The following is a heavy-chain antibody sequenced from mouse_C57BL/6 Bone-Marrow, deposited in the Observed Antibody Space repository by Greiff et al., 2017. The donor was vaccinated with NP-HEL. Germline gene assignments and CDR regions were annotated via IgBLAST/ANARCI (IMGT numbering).Heavy chain of an antibody. D-gene: IGHD2-2*01. V-gene: IGHV3-8*01. CDR2: ISYSGST. Sequence: VQLKESGPGLAKPSQTLSLTCSVTGYSITSDYWNWIRKFPGNKLEYMGYISYSGSTYYNPSLKSRNSITRDTSNNQYYLQLKSVTTEDTATYYCARSPLWLRRNYYAMDYWGQGTSVTVSS. CDR1: GYSITSDY. J-gene: IGHJ4*01. CDR3: ARSPLWLRRNYYAMDY.